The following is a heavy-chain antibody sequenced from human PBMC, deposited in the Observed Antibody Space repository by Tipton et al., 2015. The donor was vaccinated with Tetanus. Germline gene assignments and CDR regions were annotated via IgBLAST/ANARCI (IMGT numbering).Heavy chain of an antibody. CDR3: ARRSYCSSSRCFDAFDL. Sequence: TLSLTCTVSGGSMSNNYWSWIRQPPGKGLEWIAYIFHSGSTNYSPSPKSRVAISMDTSKNQISLKLSSVTAADTAVYYCARRSYCSSSRCFDAFDLWGQGTMVPVSS. CDR2: IFHSGST. CDR1: GGSMSNNY. J-gene: IGHJ3*01. V-gene: IGHV4-59*01. D-gene: IGHD2-2*01.